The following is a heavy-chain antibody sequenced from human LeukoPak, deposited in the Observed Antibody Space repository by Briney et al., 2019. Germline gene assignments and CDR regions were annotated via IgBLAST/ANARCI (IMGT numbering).Heavy chain of an antibody. CDR3: ARDPLFVVGATQDYYYGMDV. Sequence: GNTKYSQKFQGRVTITRDTSASTAYMELSSLRSEDTAVYYCARDPLFVVGATQDYYYGMDVWGQGTTVTVSS. V-gene: IGHV1-3*01. J-gene: IGHJ6*02. D-gene: IGHD1-26*01. CDR2: GNT.